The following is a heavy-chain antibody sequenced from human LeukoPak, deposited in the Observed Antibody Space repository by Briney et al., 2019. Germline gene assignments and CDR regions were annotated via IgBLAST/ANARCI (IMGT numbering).Heavy chain of an antibody. CDR3: ARGGGLDV. J-gene: IGHJ6*02. Sequence: GGSLRLSCAASGFTFSSYWMNWARQAPGKGLEWVASINHSGNVNYYVDSVKGRFTISRDNAKNSLYLQMSNLRAEDTAVYFCARGGGLDVWGQGATVTVSS. V-gene: IGHV3-7*03. D-gene: IGHD3-16*01. CDR2: INHSGNVN. CDR1: GFTFSSYW.